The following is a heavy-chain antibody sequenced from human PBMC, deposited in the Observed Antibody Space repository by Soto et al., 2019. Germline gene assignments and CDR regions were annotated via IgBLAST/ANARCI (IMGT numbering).Heavy chain of an antibody. CDR3: ARRGELGDFLDV. Sequence: SETLSLTCAVYGGSFSGYYWSWIRQPPGKGLEWIGEINHSGSTNYNPSLKSRVTISVDTSKNQFSLKLSSVTAADTAVYYCARRGELGDFLDVWGKGTTVTVSS. J-gene: IGHJ6*04. V-gene: IGHV4-34*01. CDR1: GGSFSGYY. CDR2: INHSGST. D-gene: IGHD1-7*01.